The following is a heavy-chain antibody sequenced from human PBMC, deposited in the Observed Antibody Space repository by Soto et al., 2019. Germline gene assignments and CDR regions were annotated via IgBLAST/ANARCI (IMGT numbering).Heavy chain of an antibody. CDR2: VIPILGQA. V-gene: IGHV1-69*01. Sequence: QVQLVQSGAEVKKPGSSVKVSCKASGGISTTYAISWLGQAPGQGLEGMGAVIPILGQAYYAQDLQDRVSITADESTRTTYMELSSLRSEDTAVYFCARVGGIGAPPGTDYWGQGTLVTVSS. J-gene: IGHJ4*02. CDR3: ARVGGIGAPPGTDY. D-gene: IGHD6-6*01. CDR1: GGISTTYA.